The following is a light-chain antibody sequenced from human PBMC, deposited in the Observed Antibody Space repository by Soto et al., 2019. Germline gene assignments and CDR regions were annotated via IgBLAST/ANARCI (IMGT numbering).Light chain of an antibody. V-gene: IGKV1-39*01. Sequence: DIQLNQSPSSLSASVGDKVTITCRASQSIRSYLNWVQQKPGKAPKLLIYAASSLQTGVPSRFSGSGSGTDFSLTISSLQPEDFATYYCQQSYSTPPWTFGQGTKWEIK. CDR2: AAS. CDR1: QSIRSY. CDR3: QQSYSTPPWT. J-gene: IGKJ1*01.